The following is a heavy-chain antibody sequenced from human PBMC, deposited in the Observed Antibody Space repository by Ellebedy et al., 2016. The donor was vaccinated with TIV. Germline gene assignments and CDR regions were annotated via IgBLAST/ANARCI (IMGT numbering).Heavy chain of an antibody. CDR3: ARDEQQQVHFYGMDV. V-gene: IGHV1-69*13. CDR1: GGTFSSYA. J-gene: IGHJ6*02. Sequence: AASVKVSCKASGGTFSSYAISWVRQAPGQGLEWMGGIIPIFGTANYAQKFQGRVTITADESTSTAYMELSRLRSDDTAVYYCARDEQQQVHFYGMDVWGQGTTVTVSS. CDR2: IIPIFGTA. D-gene: IGHD6-13*01.